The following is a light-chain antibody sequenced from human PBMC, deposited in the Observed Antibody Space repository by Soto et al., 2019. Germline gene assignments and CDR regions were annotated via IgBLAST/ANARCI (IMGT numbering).Light chain of an antibody. V-gene: IGKV1-27*01. Sequence: IQMTQSPTSLSASVGDRVTITCRASQAIRNFVAWYQQKPGKAPKLLIYAASTLHSGVPSRFSGSGSGTDVTLTINSLQPEDVATYSCQKYSSVPVFGPGTKVEIK. CDR3: QKYSSVPV. CDR2: AAS. J-gene: IGKJ3*01. CDR1: QAIRNF.